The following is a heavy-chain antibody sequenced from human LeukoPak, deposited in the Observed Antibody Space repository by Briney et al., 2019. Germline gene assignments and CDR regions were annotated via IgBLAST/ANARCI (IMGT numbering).Heavy chain of an antibody. Sequence: SETLSLTCTVSGGSISSYYWSWIRQPPGKGLEWIGYIYYSGSANYNPSLKSRVSISVDTSKNQFSLKLSSVTAADTAVYYCARGSIAAAEGSHWFDPWGQGTLVTVSS. V-gene: IGHV4-59*01. D-gene: IGHD6-13*01. J-gene: IGHJ5*02. CDR3: ARGSIAAAEGSHWFDP. CDR2: IYYSGSA. CDR1: GGSISSYY.